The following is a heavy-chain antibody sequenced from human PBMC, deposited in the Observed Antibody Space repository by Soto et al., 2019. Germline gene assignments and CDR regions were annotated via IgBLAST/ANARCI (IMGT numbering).Heavy chain of an antibody. D-gene: IGHD3-3*01. CDR3: ARPFTIFGVVTTGYYYYGMDV. V-gene: IGHV1-8*01. Sequence: GASVKVSCKASGYTFPSYDINWVRQATGQGLEWMGWMNPNSGNTGYAQKFQGRVTMTRNTSISTAYMELSSLRSEDTAVYYCARPFTIFGVVTTGYYYYGMDVWGQGTTVTVSS. J-gene: IGHJ6*02. CDR1: GYTFPSYD. CDR2: MNPNSGNT.